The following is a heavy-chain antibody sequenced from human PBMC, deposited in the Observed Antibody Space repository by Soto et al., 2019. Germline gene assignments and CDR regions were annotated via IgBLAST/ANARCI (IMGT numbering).Heavy chain of an antibody. CDR3: ARHHVRGRTIAGAAEF. J-gene: IGHJ4*02. V-gene: IGHV4-34*01. D-gene: IGHD1-26*01. CDR2: INYSGNT. Sequence: QVQLQQWGAGLLKPSETLSLTCAVYGGSLSGYYWSWIRQPPGKALEWIGEINYSGNTNYNPSLKSRVTISVDTSKNQLFLNLSSVTAAETAMYYCARHHVRGRTIAGAAEFWGQGTLVTVSS. CDR1: GGSLSGYY.